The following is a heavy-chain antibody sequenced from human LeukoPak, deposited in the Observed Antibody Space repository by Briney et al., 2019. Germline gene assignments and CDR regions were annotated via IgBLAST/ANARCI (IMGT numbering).Heavy chain of an antibody. Sequence: ASVKVSCKASGYTFTSYGISWVRQAPGHGLEWMGWISAYNGNTNYAQKLQGRVTMTTDTSTSTAYMELRSLRSDDTAVYYCARDAPRYYDSSGYYFDYWGQGTLVTVSS. CDR1: GYTFTSYG. V-gene: IGHV1-18*01. D-gene: IGHD3-22*01. J-gene: IGHJ4*02. CDR3: ARDAPRYYDSSGYYFDY. CDR2: ISAYNGNT.